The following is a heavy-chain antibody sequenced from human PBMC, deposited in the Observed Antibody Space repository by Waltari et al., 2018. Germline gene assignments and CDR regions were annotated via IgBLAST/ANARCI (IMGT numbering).Heavy chain of an antibody. CDR2: IYTSGST. D-gene: IGHD3-10*01. V-gene: IGHV4-61*02. CDR3: ARDYTGSGYMDV. J-gene: IGHJ6*03. Sequence: QVQLQESGPGLVKPSQTLSLTCTVSGGSISSGRYYWSWIRQPAGKGLEWIGRIYTSGSTNYNPSLKSRVTISVDTSKNQFSLKLSSVTAADTAVYYCARDYTGSGYMDVWGKGTTVTVSS. CDR1: GGSISSGRYY.